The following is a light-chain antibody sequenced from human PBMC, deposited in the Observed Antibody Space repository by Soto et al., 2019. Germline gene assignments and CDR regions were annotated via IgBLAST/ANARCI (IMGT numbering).Light chain of an antibody. Sequence: QSVLTQPASVSGSPGQSITISCTGTSSDLAIYNYVSWYQQQPGKAPKLMIYQVTNRPSGVSNRFSGSRSGNTASLTISGLQAEDEADYYCCSYESSSSYVFGTGTKSPS. CDR2: QVT. V-gene: IGLV2-14*01. CDR1: SSDLAIYNY. CDR3: CSYESSSSYV. J-gene: IGLJ1*01.